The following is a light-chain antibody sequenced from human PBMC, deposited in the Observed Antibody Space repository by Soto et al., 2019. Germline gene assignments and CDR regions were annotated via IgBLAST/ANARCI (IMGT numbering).Light chain of an antibody. CDR3: QVRDVWPT. CDR2: DAS. V-gene: IGKV3-11*01. Sequence: IVLTQSPATLSLSPGQRSALSCRASQTVSTSLAWYQHKPGQAPRLIIYDASKRAPGIPARFSGGGSGTDFTLTISSLEPEDFAVYYCQVRDVWPTFGQGTKVEIK. CDR1: QTVSTS. J-gene: IGKJ1*01.